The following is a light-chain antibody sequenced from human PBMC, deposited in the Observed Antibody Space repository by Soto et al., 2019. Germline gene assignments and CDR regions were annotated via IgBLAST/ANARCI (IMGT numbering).Light chain of an antibody. V-gene: IGLV2-14*01. Sequence: QSVLTQPASVSGSPGQSITISCTGTSSDVAGYNYVSWYQQHPGKAPKLMIYEVSNRPSGVSNRFSGSKSGNTASLTISGLQAEDEADYYCSSYTSSSTLFGTGTKLTVL. CDR3: SSYTSSSTL. J-gene: IGLJ1*01. CDR1: SSDVAGYNY. CDR2: EVS.